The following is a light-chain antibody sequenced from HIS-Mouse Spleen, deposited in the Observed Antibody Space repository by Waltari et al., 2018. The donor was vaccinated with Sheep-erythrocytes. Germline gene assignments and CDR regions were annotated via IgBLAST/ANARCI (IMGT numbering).Light chain of an antibody. CDR2: DVS. J-gene: IGLJ3*02. CDR3: CSYAGSSTPWV. CDR1: SSDVGGYNY. V-gene: IGLV2-14*03. Sequence: QSALTQPASVSGSPGQSITISCTGTSSDVGGYNYVSWYQQHPGKAPKLMIYDVSNRPSGVAKRFSGSKSGNTASLTISGLQAEDEADYYCCSYAGSSTPWVVGGGTKLTVL.